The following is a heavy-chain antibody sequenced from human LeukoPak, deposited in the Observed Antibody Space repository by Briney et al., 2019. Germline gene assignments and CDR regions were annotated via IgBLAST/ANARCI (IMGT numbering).Heavy chain of an antibody. J-gene: IGHJ4*02. Sequence: PGGSLRLSCAASGFTFSNYALSWVRQAPGKGLEWVSAITGSADSTYYADSVKGRFTISRDNSKNTLHLQVNSLRAEDTAVYYCASSSRTFDYWGQGTLVTVSS. CDR1: GFTFSNYA. CDR3: ASSSRTFDY. D-gene: IGHD1-26*01. V-gene: IGHV3-23*01. CDR2: ITGSADST.